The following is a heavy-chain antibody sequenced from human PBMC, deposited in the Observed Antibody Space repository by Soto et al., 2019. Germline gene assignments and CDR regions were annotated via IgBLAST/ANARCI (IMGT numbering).Heavy chain of an antibody. CDR3: ARQYYYDSSGYVVGYYFDY. CDR2: ISAYNGNT. V-gene: IGHV1-18*01. D-gene: IGHD3-22*01. CDR1: GYTFTSYG. Sequence: ASVKVSSKASGYTFTSYGISWVRQAPGQGLEWMGWISAYNGNTNYAQKLQGRVTMTTDTSTSTAYMELRSLRSDDTAVYYCARQYYYDSSGYVVGYYFDYWGQGTLVTVPQ. J-gene: IGHJ4*02.